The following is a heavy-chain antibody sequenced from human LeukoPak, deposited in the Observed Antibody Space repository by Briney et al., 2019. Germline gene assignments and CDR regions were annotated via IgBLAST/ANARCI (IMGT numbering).Heavy chain of an antibody. D-gene: IGHD3-10*01. J-gene: IGHJ4*02. V-gene: IGHV3-23*01. Sequence: GGSLRLSCAASGFIFSSYAMGWVRRAPGKGLEWVSAISGSGDSTYYADSVKGRFTISRDTSKNTLFLQMNSLRAEDTAVYYCAKSYVGVRGLFDYWGQGTLVTVSS. CDR2: ISGSGDST. CDR3: AKSYVGVRGLFDY. CDR1: GFIFSSYA.